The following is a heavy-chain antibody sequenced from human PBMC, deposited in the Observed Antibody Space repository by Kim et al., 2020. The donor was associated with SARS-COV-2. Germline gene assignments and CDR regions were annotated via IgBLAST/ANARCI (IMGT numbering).Heavy chain of an antibody. CDR3: AREGDCSGGSCYGVDY. D-gene: IGHD2-15*01. V-gene: IGHV3-11*06. J-gene: IGHJ4*02. Sequence: SVKGRFTNSRDNAKNSLYLQMNGLRAEDTAVYYCAREGDCSGGSCYGVDYWGQGTLVTVSS.